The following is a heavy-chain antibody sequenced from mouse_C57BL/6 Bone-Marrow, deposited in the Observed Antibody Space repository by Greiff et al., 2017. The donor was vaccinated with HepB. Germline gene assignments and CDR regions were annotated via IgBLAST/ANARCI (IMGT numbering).Heavy chain of an antibody. D-gene: IGHD2-3*01. CDR3: AREVYDGYYFDY. CDR2: INPSTGGT. Sequence: EVQLQQSGPELVKPGASVKISCKASGYSFTGYYMNWVKQSPEKSLEWIGEINPSTGGTTYNQKFKAKATLTVDKSSSTAYMQLKSLTSEDSAVYYCAREVYDGYYFDYWGQGTTLTVSS. J-gene: IGHJ2*01. CDR1: GYSFTGYY. V-gene: IGHV1-42*01.